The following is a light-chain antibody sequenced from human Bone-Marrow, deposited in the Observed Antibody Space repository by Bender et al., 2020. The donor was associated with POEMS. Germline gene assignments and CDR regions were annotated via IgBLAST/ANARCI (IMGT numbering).Light chain of an antibody. CDR2: EVT. CDR3: SSYKSGSTVL. J-gene: IGLJ2*01. V-gene: IGLV2-14*01. Sequence: QSALTQPASVSGSPGQSITISCTGTSSDVGAYRYVSWYQQHPGKAPKIIIYEVTNRPSGVSIRFAGSKSGNTASLTISGLQAEDEAHYYCSSYKSGSTVLFGGGTKVTVL. CDR1: SSDVGAYRY.